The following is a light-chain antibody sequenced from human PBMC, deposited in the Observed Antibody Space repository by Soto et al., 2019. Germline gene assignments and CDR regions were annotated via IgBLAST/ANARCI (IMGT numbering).Light chain of an antibody. V-gene: IGKV3-20*01. Sequence: VLTRSPSPLPLPPGSRATLSRRAIESVSDNYLAWYQQRSGQAPRLVIYGASSRASAVPDRFSGSGSGADFTLTISRLETEDFAVYYCKQYGSSPLTFGGGTKVDIK. CDR1: ESVSDNY. J-gene: IGKJ4*01. CDR2: GAS. CDR3: KQYGSSPLT.